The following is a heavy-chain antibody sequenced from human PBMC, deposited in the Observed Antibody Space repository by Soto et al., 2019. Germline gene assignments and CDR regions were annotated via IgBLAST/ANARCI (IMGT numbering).Heavy chain of an antibody. V-gene: IGHV1-58*01. D-gene: IGHD5-18*01. CDR2: IVVGSGNT. CDR3: AAGYGYGYYGMDV. CDR1: GFTFTSSA. J-gene: IGHJ6*02. Sequence: GASVKVSCKASGFTFTSSAVQWVRQARGQRLEWIGWIVVGSGNTNYAQKFQERVTITRDMSTSTAYMELSSPRSEDTAVYYCAAGYGYGYYGMDVWGQGTTVTVSS.